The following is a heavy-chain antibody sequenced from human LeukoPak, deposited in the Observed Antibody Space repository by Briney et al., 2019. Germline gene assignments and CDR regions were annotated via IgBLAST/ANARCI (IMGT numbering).Heavy chain of an antibody. J-gene: IGHJ6*02. CDR3: ARQKYDSSGCYQPMGYYYGMDV. Sequence: SETLSLTCTVSGGSISSYYWSWIRQPAGKGLEWIGRIYTSGSTNYNPSLKSRVTMSVDTSKNQFSLKLSSVTAADTAVYYCARQKYDSSGCYQPMGYYYGMDVWGQGTTVTVSS. CDR1: GGSISSYY. CDR2: IYTSGST. V-gene: IGHV4-4*07. D-gene: IGHD3-22*01.